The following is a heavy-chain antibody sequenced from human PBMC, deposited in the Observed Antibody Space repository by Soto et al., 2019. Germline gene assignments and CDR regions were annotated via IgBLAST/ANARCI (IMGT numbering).Heavy chain of an antibody. D-gene: IGHD5-12*01. CDR3: ARAGGYSGYDFFPDAFDI. J-gene: IGHJ3*02. Sequence: GGSLGLSCAASGFTFSSYGMNWVRQAPGKGLEWVSYISSSSSTIYYADSVKGRFTISRDNAKNSLYLQMNSLRDEDTAVYYCARAGGYSGYDFFPDAFDIWGQGTMVTVSS. V-gene: IGHV3-48*02. CDR2: ISSSSSTI. CDR1: GFTFSSYG.